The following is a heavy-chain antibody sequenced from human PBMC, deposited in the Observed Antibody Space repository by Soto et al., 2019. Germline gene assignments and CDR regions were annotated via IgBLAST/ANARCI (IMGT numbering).Heavy chain of an antibody. CDR3: ARDLPLTTVTPFDY. CDR1: GGTFSSYA. Sequence: QVQLVQSGAEVKKPGSSVKVSCKASGGTFSSYAISWVRQAPGQGLEWMGGIIRVFGPANYAQKFQGRVTITADKSTSTAYMELSSLRSEDTAVYYCARDLPLTTVTPFDYWGQGSLVTVSS. D-gene: IGHD4-17*01. J-gene: IGHJ4*02. V-gene: IGHV1-69*06. CDR2: IIRVFGPA.